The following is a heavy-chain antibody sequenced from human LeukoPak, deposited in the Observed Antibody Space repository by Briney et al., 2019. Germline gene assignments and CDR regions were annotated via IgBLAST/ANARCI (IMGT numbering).Heavy chain of an antibody. CDR1: GFTFSNAW. CDR2: KTDGGTT. Sequence: PGGSLRLSCAASGFTFSNAWMSWVRQAPGKGLEWVGRKTDGGTTDYAAPVKGRFTISRDDSKNTLYLQMNSLKTEDTAEYYCTTATVTTLFDYWGQGTLVTVSS. CDR3: TTATVTTLFDY. V-gene: IGHV3-15*01. J-gene: IGHJ4*02. D-gene: IGHD4-17*01.